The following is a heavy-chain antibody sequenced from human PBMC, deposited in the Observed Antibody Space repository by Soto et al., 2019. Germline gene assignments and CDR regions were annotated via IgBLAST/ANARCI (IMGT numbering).Heavy chain of an antibody. CDR3: ARDPSTGYADY. Sequence: GGSLRLSCTASGFTFSDHAMNWVRQAPGKGLEWVSTISSSGDSTYYADSVKGRFTISRDNSKNTLSLQMNSLRAEDTAVYYCARDPSTGYADYWGQGTLVTVSS. V-gene: IGHV3-23*01. CDR1: GFTFSDHA. D-gene: IGHD3-9*01. CDR2: ISSSGDST. J-gene: IGHJ4*02.